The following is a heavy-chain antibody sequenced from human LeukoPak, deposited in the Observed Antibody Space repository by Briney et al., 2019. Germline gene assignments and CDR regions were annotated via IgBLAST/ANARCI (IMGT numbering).Heavy chain of an antibody. J-gene: IGHJ4*02. V-gene: IGHV3-21*01. CDR1: GFTFRSYS. D-gene: IGHD2-15*01. CDR2: ISSSSSYI. CDR3: ARELGYCSGGSCYGDY. Sequence: GGSLRLSCAASGFTFRSYSMNWVRQAPGKGLEWVSSISSSSSYIYYADSVKGRFTISRDNAKNSLYLQMNSRRAEDTAVYYCARELGYCSGGSCYGDYWGQGTLVTVSS.